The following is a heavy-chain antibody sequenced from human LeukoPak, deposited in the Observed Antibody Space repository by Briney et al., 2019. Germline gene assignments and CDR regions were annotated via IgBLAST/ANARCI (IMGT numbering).Heavy chain of an antibody. CDR1: GFTFSSFT. V-gene: IGHV3-21*04. Sequence: GGSLRLSCAASGFTFSSFTMNWVRQAPGKGMEWVSSNSTSSLYIYYADSVKGRFTISRDNARNSLYLQMNSLRPEDAALYYCARGMVATILGFYYYYMDVWGKGTMVTVSS. CDR2: NSTSSLYI. CDR3: ARGMVATILGFYYYYMDV. J-gene: IGHJ6*03. D-gene: IGHD5-12*01.